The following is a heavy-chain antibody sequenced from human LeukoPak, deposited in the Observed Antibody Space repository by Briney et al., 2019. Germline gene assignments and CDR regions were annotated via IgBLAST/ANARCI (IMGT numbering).Heavy chain of an antibody. J-gene: IGHJ6*02. CDR1: GFTFSSYW. V-gene: IGHV3-74*01. Sequence: GGSLRLSCAASGFTFSSYWMHWVRQAPGKGLVWVSRINSDGSSTSYADSVKGRFTISRDNAKNTLYLQMNSLRAEDTAVYYCARGDYYYGMDVWGQGTTVTVSS. CDR3: ARGDYYYGMDV. CDR2: INSDGSST.